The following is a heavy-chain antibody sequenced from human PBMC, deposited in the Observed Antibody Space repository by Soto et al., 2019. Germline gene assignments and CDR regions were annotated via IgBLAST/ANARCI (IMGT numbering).Heavy chain of an antibody. J-gene: IGHJ3*02. CDR1: AVSITSDNW. Sequence: QVQLQESGPGLVKPSGTLSLTCAVSAVSITSDNWWSWVRQPPGKGLEGMGEIYHTGGTFYTPSLRSQVTVSLARSNNQLSLRPISVTDTDTAVYYCAKNTCYGGYGDTAFQIWGQGTTVTVSP. D-gene: IGHD3-22*01. CDR2: IYHTGGT. CDR3: AKNTCYGGYGDTAFQI. V-gene: IGHV4-4*02.